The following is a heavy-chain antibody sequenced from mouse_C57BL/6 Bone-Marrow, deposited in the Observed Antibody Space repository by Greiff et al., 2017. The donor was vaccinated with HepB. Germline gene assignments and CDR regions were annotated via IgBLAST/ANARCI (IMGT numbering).Heavy chain of an antibody. J-gene: IGHJ2*01. CDR2: ISNLAYSI. CDR3: ARQGYDYDVPYYFDY. V-gene: IGHV5-15*01. D-gene: IGHD2-4*01. CDR1: GFTFSDYG. Sequence: EVQLVESGGGLVQPGGSLKLSCAASGFTFSDYGMAWVRQAPRKGPEWVAFISNLAYSIYYADTVTGRFTISRENAKNTLYLEMSSLRSEDTAMYYCARQGYDYDVPYYFDYWGQGTTLTVSS.